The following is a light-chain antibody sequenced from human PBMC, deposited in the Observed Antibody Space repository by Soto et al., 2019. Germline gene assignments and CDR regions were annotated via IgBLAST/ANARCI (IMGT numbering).Light chain of an antibody. CDR2: DAS. J-gene: IGKJ1*01. CDR1: QTISTW. Sequence: DIHVTHSPPTLSSSLGDRVTITCRASQTISTWMAWYQQKPGKAPKLLVYDASTLQSGVASRFSGSGSGTEFTLIISGLQPDDSATYYCQQYTNTNNPWMFGQGTKVDIK. V-gene: IGKV1-5*01. CDR3: QQYTNTNNPWM.